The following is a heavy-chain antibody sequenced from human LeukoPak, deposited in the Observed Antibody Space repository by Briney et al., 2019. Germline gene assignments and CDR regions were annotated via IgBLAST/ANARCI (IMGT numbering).Heavy chain of an antibody. J-gene: IGHJ4*02. D-gene: IGHD6-19*01. CDR2: IYYSGST. CDR1: VGSISTYY. V-gene: IGHV4-59*01. CDR3: ARSERYNSGWYFYFDY. Sequence: SETLSLTCTVSVGSISTYYWSWVRQPPGKGLEWLGYIYYSGSTNYNPSLKSRVTISVDTSKNQFSLNLSSVTAADTAVYYCARSERYNSGWYFYFDYWGQGTLVSVSS.